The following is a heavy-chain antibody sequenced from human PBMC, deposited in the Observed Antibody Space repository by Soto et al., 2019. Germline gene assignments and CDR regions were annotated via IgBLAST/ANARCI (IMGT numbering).Heavy chain of an antibody. CDR2: IVVGSGNT. V-gene: IGHV1-58*02. CDR1: GFTFTSSA. D-gene: IGHD2-8*01. CDR3: AAVIERVFSYMDV. J-gene: IGHJ6*03. Sequence: SVKVACKASGFTFTSSAMQWVRQARGQRLEWIGWIVVGSGNTNYAQKFQERVTITRDMSTSTAYMELSSLRSEDTAVYYCAAVIERVFSYMDVWGKGNTVTVSS.